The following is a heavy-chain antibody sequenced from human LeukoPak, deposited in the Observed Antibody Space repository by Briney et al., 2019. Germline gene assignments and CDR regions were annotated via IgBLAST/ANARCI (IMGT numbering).Heavy chain of an antibody. D-gene: IGHD6-13*01. CDR3: AKDTLSSSWYNWFDP. Sequence: GGSLRLSRAASRFXLSSYAMSSVRPTPQKGLEWLSGIYGSVGSTYNADTLRGGSTTSRANSKHTPYLHMNSLRGEDTAVYYCAKDTLSSSWYNWFDPWGQGTLVTVSS. J-gene: IGHJ5*02. CDR2: IYGSVGST. CDR1: RFXLSSYA. V-gene: IGHV3-23*01.